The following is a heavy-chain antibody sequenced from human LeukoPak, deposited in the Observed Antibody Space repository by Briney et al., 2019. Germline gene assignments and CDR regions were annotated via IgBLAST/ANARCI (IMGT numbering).Heavy chain of an antibody. Sequence: SVKVSCKASGGTFSSYAISWVRQAPGQGLEWMGRIIPIFGTANYAQKFQGRVTITTDESTSTAYMELSSLRSEDTAVYYCARDRLWGSLYSSGWYAPTLYFDYWGQGTLVTVSS. D-gene: IGHD6-19*01. CDR3: ARDRLWGSLYSSGWYAPTLYFDY. CDR2: IIPIFGTA. CDR1: GGTFSSYA. J-gene: IGHJ4*02. V-gene: IGHV1-69*05.